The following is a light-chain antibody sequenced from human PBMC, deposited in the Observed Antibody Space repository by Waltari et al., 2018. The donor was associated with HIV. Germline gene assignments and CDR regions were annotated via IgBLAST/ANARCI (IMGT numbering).Light chain of an antibody. V-gene: IGLV2-8*01. CDR2: EVS. Sequence: QSALTQPPSASGSPGQSVTISCAGTSIDIGLYTFVSWYQHHPGKAPKLMISEVSRRPSGVPDRFSGSKSGNTASLTVSGLQAEDEAAYYCFSYAGNNYLLFGGGTKLTVL. CDR1: SIDIGLYTF. J-gene: IGLJ2*01. CDR3: FSYAGNNYLL.